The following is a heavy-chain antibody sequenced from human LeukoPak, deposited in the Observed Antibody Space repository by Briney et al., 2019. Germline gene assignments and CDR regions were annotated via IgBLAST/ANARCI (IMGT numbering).Heavy chain of an antibody. CDR3: AGDPGSSGYTFDY. Sequence: GGSLRLSCAASGFTFSSYEMNWVRQAPGKGLEWVSYISSSGSTIYYADSVKGRFTISRDNAKNSLYLQMNSLRAEDTAVYYCAGDPGSSGYTFDYWGQGTLVTVSS. V-gene: IGHV3-48*03. CDR2: ISSSGSTI. J-gene: IGHJ4*02. D-gene: IGHD3-22*01. CDR1: GFTFSSYE.